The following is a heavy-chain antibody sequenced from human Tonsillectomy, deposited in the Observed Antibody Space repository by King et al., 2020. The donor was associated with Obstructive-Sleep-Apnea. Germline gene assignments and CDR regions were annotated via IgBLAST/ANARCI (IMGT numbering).Heavy chain of an antibody. J-gene: IGHJ6*02. V-gene: IGHV1-69*01. D-gene: IGHD2-15*01. CDR2: IIPIFGTA. CDR3: ARDIVVVVAATRTYYYYSMDV. CDR1: GGTFSSYA. Sequence: QLVQSGAEVKKPGSSVKVSCKASGGTFSSYAISWVRQAPGQGLEWMGGIIPIFGTANYAQKFQGRVTITADESTSTAYMELSSLRSEDTAVYYCARDIVVVVAATRTYYYYSMDVWGQGTTVTVSS.